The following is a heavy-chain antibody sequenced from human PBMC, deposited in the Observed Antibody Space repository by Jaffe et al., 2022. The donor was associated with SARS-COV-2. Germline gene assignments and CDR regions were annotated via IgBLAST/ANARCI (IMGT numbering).Heavy chain of an antibody. CDR1: GFTFSDYD. CDR3: ARDYTSGRYSPGRDYNSYYMDV. D-gene: IGHD3-10*01. J-gene: IGHJ6*03. Sequence: QEQLVESGGGLVKPGGSLRLSCAASGFTFSDYDMTWIRQAPGKGLECISYITSSGTNIKYADSVKGRFTTSRDNAKSSLYLQLDSLRVEDTAVYYCARDYTSGRYSPGRDYNSYYMDVWGKGTTVTVSS. V-gene: IGHV3-11*01. CDR2: ITSSGTNI.